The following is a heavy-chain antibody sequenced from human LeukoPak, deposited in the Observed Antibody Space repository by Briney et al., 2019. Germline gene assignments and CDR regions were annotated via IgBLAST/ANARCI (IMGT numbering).Heavy chain of an antibody. J-gene: IGHJ4*02. D-gene: IGHD6-13*01. CDR2: MYYSGTT. Sequence: SETLSLTCTVSGGSFNTDSYYWGWIRQPPGKGLEWIAYMYYSGTTYYNPSLKSRVTISIDKSKNQFSLNLNSVTAADTAVYYCARGTPPSSSRYDHWGQGTLVTVSS. CDR1: GGSFNTDSYY. CDR3: ARGTPPSSSRYDH. V-gene: IGHV4-39*07.